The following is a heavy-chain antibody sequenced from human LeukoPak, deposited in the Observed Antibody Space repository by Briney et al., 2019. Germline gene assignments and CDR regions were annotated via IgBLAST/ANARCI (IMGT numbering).Heavy chain of an antibody. CDR3: ARDICSDGVCYYGMDV. CDR2: ISSSSSFI. Sequence: GGSLRLSCTTSGFTFGDYAMSWFRQAPGKGLEWVSSISSSSSFIYYTDSVKGRFTISRDNAKNSLYLQMNSLRAEDTAVYYCARDICSDGVCYYGMDVWGQGTTVTVSS. J-gene: IGHJ6*02. V-gene: IGHV3-21*06. CDR1: GFTFGDYA. D-gene: IGHD2-8*01.